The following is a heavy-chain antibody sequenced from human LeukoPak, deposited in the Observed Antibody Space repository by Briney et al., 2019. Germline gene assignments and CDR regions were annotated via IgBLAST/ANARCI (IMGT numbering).Heavy chain of an antibody. V-gene: IGHV4-59*01. CDR3: ARGGSGTYYHY. Sequence: PSETLSLTCTVSGGSITSYHYSWIRQPPGKGLEWIGYIYYSGSTNYNPSLKSRVTISVDTSKNQFSLKLSSVTAADTAVYYCARGGSGTYYHYWGQGTLVAVSS. D-gene: IGHD1-26*01. CDR2: IYYSGST. J-gene: IGHJ4*02. CDR1: GGSITSYH.